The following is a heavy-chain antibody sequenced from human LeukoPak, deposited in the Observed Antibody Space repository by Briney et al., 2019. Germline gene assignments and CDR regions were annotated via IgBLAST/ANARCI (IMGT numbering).Heavy chain of an antibody. D-gene: IGHD2-2*01. Sequence: SETLSLTCTVSGGSISSYYWSWIRQPAGKGLEWIGRIYTSGSTNYNPSLKSRVTMSVDTSKNQFSLKLSSVTAADTAVYYCASMTTSRNWYFDLWGRGTLVTVFS. J-gene: IGHJ2*01. CDR1: GGSISSYY. V-gene: IGHV4-4*07. CDR3: ASMTTSRNWYFDL. CDR2: IYTSGST.